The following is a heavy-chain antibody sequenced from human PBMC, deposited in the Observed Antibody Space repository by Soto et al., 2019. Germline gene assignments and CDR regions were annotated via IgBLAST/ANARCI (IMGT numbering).Heavy chain of an antibody. CDR2: ISGSGGST. D-gene: IGHD2-2*01. Sequence: VGSLRLSCAASGFTFSSYAMSWVRQAPGKGLEWVSAISGSGGSTYYADSVKGRFTISRDNSKNTLYLQMNSLRAEDTAVYYCAKVPCSSTSCYLSYFDYWGQGTLVTVSS. V-gene: IGHV3-23*01. CDR3: AKVPCSSTSCYLSYFDY. CDR1: GFTFSSYA. J-gene: IGHJ4*02.